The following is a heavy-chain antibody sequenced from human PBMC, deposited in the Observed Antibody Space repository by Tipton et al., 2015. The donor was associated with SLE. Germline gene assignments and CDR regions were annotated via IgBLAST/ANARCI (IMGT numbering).Heavy chain of an antibody. J-gene: IGHJ4*02. CDR3: ARDAV. V-gene: IGHV4-4*07. CDR1: GDSISDSY. CDR2: IYPNRDF. Sequence: TLSLTCTVSGDSISDSYWNWVRQPAGKGLEWIGRIYPNRDFNYNPSLKSRVSMSVDTSKSQFSLELSSVTAADTAVYYCARDAVWGQGTLVTVSS.